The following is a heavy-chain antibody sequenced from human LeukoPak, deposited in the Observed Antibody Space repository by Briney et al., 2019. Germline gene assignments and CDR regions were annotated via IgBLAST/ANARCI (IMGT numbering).Heavy chain of an antibody. CDR3: ARDLSPSLWFGELTGAFDY. CDR2: INPSGGST. CDR1: GYTFTSYY. V-gene: IGHV1-46*01. D-gene: IGHD3-10*01. Sequence: ASVKVSCKASGYTFTSYYMHWVRQAPGQGLEWMGIINPSGGSTSYAQKFQGRVTMTRDTSTSTVYMELSSLRSEDTAVYYCARDLSPSLWFGELTGAFDYWGQGTLVTVSS. J-gene: IGHJ4*02.